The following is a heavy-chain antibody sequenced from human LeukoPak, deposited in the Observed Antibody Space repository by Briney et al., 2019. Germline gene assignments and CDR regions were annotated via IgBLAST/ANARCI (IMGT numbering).Heavy chain of an antibody. CDR1: GFTYSTYA. Sequence: GGSLRLSCAPSGFTYSTYAMSWVRQAPGKGLEWVSGISGSGGTTYYADSVKGRFTISRDNSENTLYLQMNSLRAEDTAVYYCAKRGPAGDGKSPDDFEYWGQGTLVTVSS. V-gene: IGHV3-23*01. D-gene: IGHD2-2*01. CDR2: ISGSGGTT. J-gene: IGHJ4*02. CDR3: AKRGPAGDGKSPDDFEY.